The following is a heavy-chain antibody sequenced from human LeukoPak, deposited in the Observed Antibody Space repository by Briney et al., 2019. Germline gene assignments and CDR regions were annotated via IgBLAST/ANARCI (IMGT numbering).Heavy chain of an antibody. V-gene: IGHV3-48*01. D-gene: IGHD3/OR15-3a*01. Sequence: GGALRPSRAASGFTLSKYNMNWVRQAPGKGLEWVSYISSSSSTIYYADSVKGRFTISRDNAKNSLYLQMNSLRAEDTAVYYCARGTDYWDSWGQGTLVTVSS. J-gene: IGHJ4*02. CDR1: GFTLSKYN. CDR3: ARGTDYWDS. CDR2: ISSSSSTI.